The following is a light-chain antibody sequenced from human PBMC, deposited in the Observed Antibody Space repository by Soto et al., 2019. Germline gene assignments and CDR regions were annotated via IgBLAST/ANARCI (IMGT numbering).Light chain of an antibody. V-gene: IGLV2-11*01. CDR3: CLYAVTFDV. CDR2: DVS. CDR1: SSDVGTYDF. J-gene: IGLJ1*01. Sequence: SVLTQPRSVSGSPGQSVTISRTGTSSDVGTYDFVSWYQQHPGKAPRLMIFDVSERPSGVPDRFSGSKSGNTASLTISGLQAEDEADYYCCLYAVTFDVFGTETKGTVL.